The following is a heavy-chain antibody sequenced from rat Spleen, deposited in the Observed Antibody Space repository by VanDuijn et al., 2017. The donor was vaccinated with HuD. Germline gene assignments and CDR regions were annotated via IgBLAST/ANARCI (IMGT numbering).Heavy chain of an antibody. CDR1: GFTFSDYG. CDR3: ARHDHNSYSAH. CDR2: ISCGDSSGHSIT. J-gene: IGHJ2*01. Sequence: EVQLVESGGGLVQPGRSLKLSCAASGFTFSDYGMTWVRQAPTKGLEWGATISCGDSSGHSITYYRDSVKGRFTISRDNAKSSLYLQTDSLRSEDTATYYYARHDHNSYSAHWGQGVMITVSS. V-gene: IGHV5-29*01. D-gene: IGHD1-4*01.